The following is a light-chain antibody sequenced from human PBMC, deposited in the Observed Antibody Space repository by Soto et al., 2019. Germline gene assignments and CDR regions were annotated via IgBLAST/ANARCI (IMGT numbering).Light chain of an antibody. V-gene: IGLV2-8*01. CDR1: SSDVGGYSY. CDR2: EVN. CDR3: SSYPGSSNV. J-gene: IGLJ1*01. Sequence: QSALTQPPSASGSPGQSVAISCTGTSSDVGGYSYVSWYQQHPGKAPKLMIYEVNKRPSGVPDRFSGSKSGNTASLTVSGLQAEDEADYYCSSYPGSSNVFGTGTKVTVL.